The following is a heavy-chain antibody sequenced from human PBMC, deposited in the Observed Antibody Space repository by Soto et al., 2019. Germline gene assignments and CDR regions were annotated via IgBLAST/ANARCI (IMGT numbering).Heavy chain of an antibody. CDR1: GYTFTSYY. CDR3: ASSLLISGWSGYYGWFDH. CDR2: INPSGGST. V-gene: IGHV1-46*01. D-gene: IGHD3-3*01. Sequence: ASVKVSCKASGYTFTSYYMHWVRQAPGQGLEWMGIINPSGGSTSYAQKFQGRVTMTRDTSTSTVYMELSSLRSEDTAVYYCASSLLISGWSGYYGWFDHWGQGTLVTVSS. J-gene: IGHJ5*02.